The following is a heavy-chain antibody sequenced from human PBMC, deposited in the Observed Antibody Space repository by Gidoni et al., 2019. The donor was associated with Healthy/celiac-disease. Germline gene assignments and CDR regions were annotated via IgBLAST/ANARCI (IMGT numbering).Heavy chain of an antibody. Sequence: EVQLLESGGGLVQPGGSVRRCWAASGFTFSSYAMSWVRQAPGKGLEWVSAISGSGGSTYYADSVKGRFTISRDNSKNTLYLQMNSLRAEDTAVYYCAKFDAFDIWGQGTMVTVSS. CDR3: AKFDAFDI. V-gene: IGHV3-23*01. J-gene: IGHJ3*02. CDR1: GFTFSSYA. CDR2: ISGSGGST.